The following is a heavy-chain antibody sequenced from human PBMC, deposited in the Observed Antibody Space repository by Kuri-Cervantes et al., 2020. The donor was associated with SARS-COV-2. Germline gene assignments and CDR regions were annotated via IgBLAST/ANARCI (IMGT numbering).Heavy chain of an antibody. CDR3: ARVPSPPRHTYGDSYFDY. J-gene: IGHJ4*02. V-gene: IGHV1-18*04. CDR1: GYTFTGYY. CDR2: ISAYNGNT. D-gene: IGHD4-17*01. Sequence: ASVKVSCKASGYTFTGYYMHWVRQAPGQGLEWMGWISAYNGNTNYAQKLQGRVTMTTDTSTSTAYMELRSLRSDDPAVYYCARVPSPPRHTYGDSYFDYWGQGTLVTVSS.